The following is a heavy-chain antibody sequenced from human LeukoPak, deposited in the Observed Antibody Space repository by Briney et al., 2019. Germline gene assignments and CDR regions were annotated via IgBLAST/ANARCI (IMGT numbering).Heavy chain of an antibody. D-gene: IGHD1-26*01. V-gene: IGHV3-53*01. Sequence: GGSXRLSCAASGFTVSSNYMSWVRQAPGKGLEWVSVIYSGGSTYYADSVKGRFTISRDNAENSLYLQMNSLRAEDTAVYYCARDEWGSATDYWGQGTLVTVSS. CDR1: GFTVSSNY. CDR3: ARDEWGSATDY. J-gene: IGHJ4*02. CDR2: IYSGGST.